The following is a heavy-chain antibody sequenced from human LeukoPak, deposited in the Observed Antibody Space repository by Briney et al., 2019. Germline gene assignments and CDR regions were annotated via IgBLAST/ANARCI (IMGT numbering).Heavy chain of an antibody. V-gene: IGHV4-59*01. CDR3: ARSVRYYYGASISSGMDV. D-gene: IGHD3-10*01. Sequence: SETLSLTRTVSGGFISSYYWSWIRQPPGKGLEWVGYINYGGSTNYNPSLKSRVTISVDTSKNQLSLKLSSVTAAETAVYYCARSVRYYYGASISSGMDVWGEGTTVTVSS. J-gene: IGHJ6*04. CDR2: INYGGST. CDR1: GGFISSYY.